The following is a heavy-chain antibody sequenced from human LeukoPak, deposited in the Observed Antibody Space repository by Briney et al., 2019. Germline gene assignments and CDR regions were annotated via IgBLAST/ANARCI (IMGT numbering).Heavy chain of an antibody. V-gene: IGHV3-74*03. CDR1: GFTFSRYW. CDR2: ISPDGSTT. Sequence: GGSLRLSCAASGFTFSRYWMHWVRQAPGKGLMWVSRISPDGSTTLYADSVKGRFTISRDNINNSLYLQMNNLRTEDTALYYCAKDRVLAYQDTADSFDMCGQGTVVTVSS. CDR3: AKDRVLAYQDTADSFDM. J-gene: IGHJ3*02. D-gene: IGHD2-21*01.